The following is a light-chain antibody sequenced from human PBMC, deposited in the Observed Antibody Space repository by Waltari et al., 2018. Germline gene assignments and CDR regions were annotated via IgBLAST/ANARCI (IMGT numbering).Light chain of an antibody. CDR3: QQAKSFPLT. Sequence: DIQMTQSPSSVSASVGDRVTITCRASQGISSSLAWYQQKQGKVPNLLIYAASSLQSGVPSRFSGSGSGTDFTLTISSLQPEDSATYYCQQAKSFPLTFGPGTKVDIK. CDR2: AAS. CDR1: QGISSS. J-gene: IGKJ3*01. V-gene: IGKV1-12*01.